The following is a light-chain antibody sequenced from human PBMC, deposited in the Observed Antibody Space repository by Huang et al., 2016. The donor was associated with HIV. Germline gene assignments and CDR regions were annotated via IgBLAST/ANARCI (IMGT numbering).Light chain of an antibody. J-gene: IGKJ4*01. CDR2: DAS. V-gene: IGKV3-11*01. CDR1: QSVRNY. CDR3: QQRYDWPLT. Sequence: EIVLTQSPASLALSPGERATLSCRASQSVRNYLAWYQQKPGQAPRLLIFDASNRATVIPDRFSGSGSWTDFTLTISVLEPEDCAVYYCQQRYDWPLTFGGGTKVGIK.